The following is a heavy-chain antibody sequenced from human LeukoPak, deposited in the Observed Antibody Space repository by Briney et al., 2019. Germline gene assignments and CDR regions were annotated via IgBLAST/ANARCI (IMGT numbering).Heavy chain of an antibody. CDR3: ARSKDGYNIYDY. CDR1: GFTFSNHA. Sequence: GGSLRLSCAASGFTFSNHAMSWVRQAPGKGLEWVSAVRGSGGDTYYADSVKGRFTMSRDNSKNTLYLQMSSLRAEDTAVYYCARSKDGYNIYDYWGQGTLVIVSS. J-gene: IGHJ4*02. D-gene: IGHD5-24*01. V-gene: IGHV3-23*01. CDR2: VRGSGGDT.